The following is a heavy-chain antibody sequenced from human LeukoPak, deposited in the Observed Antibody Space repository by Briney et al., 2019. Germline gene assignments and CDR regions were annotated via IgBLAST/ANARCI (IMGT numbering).Heavy chain of an antibody. CDR3: ARDDGYNKDYFDY. V-gene: IGHV1-69*13. J-gene: IGHJ4*02. Sequence: SVKVSCKASGGTFSSYAISWVRQAPGQGLEWMGGIIPIFGTANYAQKFQGRVTITADESTSTAYMELSSLRSEDTAVYYCARDDGYNKDYFDYWGQGTLVTVSS. CDR1: GGTFSSYA. CDR2: IIPIFGTA. D-gene: IGHD5-24*01.